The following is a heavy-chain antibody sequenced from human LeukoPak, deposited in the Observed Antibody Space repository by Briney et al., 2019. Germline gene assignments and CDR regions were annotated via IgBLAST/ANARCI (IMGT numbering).Heavy chain of an antibody. CDR1: GFTFSSYE. CDR3: AKAVRSWAFDI. CDR2: IGSSGRTI. D-gene: IGHD4-17*01. J-gene: IGHJ3*02. Sequence: QPGGSLRLSCAASGFTFSSYEMNWVRQAPGKGLEWVSYIGSSGRTIYYADSVKGRFTISRDNSKNTLYLQMNSLRAEDTAVYYCAKAVRSWAFDIWGQGTKVTVSS. V-gene: IGHV3-48*03.